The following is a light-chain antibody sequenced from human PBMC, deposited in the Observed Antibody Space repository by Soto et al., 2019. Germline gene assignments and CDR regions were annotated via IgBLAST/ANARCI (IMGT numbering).Light chain of an antibody. CDR2: DAS. CDR3: QQFNKYPLT. J-gene: IGKJ4*01. Sequence: AIQLTQSPSSLSASVGARVTVTCRASQGISSALAWYQQKPGRAPKLLIYDASNLEGGVPSRFSGRGSETDFALTISSLQPEDFATYYCQQFNKYPLTFGGGTKVEVK. CDR1: QGISSA. V-gene: IGKV1D-13*01.